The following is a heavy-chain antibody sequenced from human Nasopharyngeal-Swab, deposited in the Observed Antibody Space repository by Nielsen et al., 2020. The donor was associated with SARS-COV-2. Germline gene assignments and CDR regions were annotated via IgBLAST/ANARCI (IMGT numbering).Heavy chain of an antibody. CDR1: GFTVSSNY. V-gene: IGHV3-53*05. CDR3: AKDSDKVLRFLEWATYYYYGMDV. D-gene: IGHD3-3*01. Sequence: GESLKISCAASGFTVSSNYMSWVRQAPGKGLEWVSVIYSGGSTYYADSVKGRFTISRDNSKNTLYLQMNSLRAEDTAVYYCAKDSDKVLRFLEWATYYYYGMDVWGQGTTVTVSS. CDR2: IYSGGST. J-gene: IGHJ6*02.